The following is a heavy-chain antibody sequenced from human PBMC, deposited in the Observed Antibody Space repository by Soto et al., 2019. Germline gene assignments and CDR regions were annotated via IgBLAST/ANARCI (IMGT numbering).Heavy chain of an antibody. Sequence: ASLKVSCKASGYTFTSYGIIWVRQAPGQGLEWMGWISAYNGNTNYAQKLQGRVTMTTDTSTSTAYMELRSLRSDDTAVYYCAVLYYYDSSGYCFDYWGQGTLVTVSS. J-gene: IGHJ4*02. CDR3: AVLYYYDSSGYCFDY. CDR2: ISAYNGNT. V-gene: IGHV1-18*04. CDR1: GYTFTSYG. D-gene: IGHD3-22*01.